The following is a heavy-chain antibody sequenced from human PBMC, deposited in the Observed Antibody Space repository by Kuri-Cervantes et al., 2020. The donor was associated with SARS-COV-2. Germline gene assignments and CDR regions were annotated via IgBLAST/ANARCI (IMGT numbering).Heavy chain of an antibody. Sequence: LSLTCAASGFTFSDFAMHWVRQAPGKRLEWLSIISYSETTLYADSVKGRFTISRDNSKNTLYLQMNSLRAEDTAVYYCASQKYYDFWSGYHPHFDYWGQGTLVTVSS. D-gene: IGHD3-3*01. J-gene: IGHJ4*02. V-gene: IGHV3-30*04. CDR2: ISYSETTL. CDR3: ASQKYYDFWSGYHPHFDY. CDR1: GFTFSDFA.